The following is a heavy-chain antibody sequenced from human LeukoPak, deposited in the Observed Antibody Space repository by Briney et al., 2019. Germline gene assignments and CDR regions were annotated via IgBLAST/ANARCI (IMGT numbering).Heavy chain of an antibody. J-gene: IGHJ4*02. CDR1: GYTFTSYY. D-gene: IGHD6-6*01. CDR2: INPSGGST. Sequence: ASVNVSCKASGYTFTSYYMHWVRQAPGQGLEWMGVINPSGGSTSYAQKFQGRVTTTRDTSTSTVYMELSSLRSEDTAVYYCARDSTRGSSPGYYFDYWGQGTLVTVSS. CDR3: ARDSTRGSSPGYYFDY. V-gene: IGHV1-46*01.